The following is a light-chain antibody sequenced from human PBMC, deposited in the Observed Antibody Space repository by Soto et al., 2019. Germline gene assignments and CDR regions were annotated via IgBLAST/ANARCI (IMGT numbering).Light chain of an antibody. Sequence: SYELTQPPSVSVAPGQTAKMPCGGNNIGTKSVHWYQQKPGQAPVLVVYAHSDRPSGIPERFSGSVSGNTSTLTIISVEAGDEADYYCQSYDNSLSGYWVFGGGTKLTVL. V-gene: IGLV3-21*02. CDR3: QSYDNSLSGYWV. CDR2: AHS. J-gene: IGLJ3*02. CDR1: NIGTKS.